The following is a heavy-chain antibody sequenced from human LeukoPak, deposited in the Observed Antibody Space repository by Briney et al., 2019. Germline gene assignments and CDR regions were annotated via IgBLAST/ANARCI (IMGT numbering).Heavy chain of an antibody. CDR2: ISWNSGSI. CDR3: AKEDRRGRHFDY. D-gene: IGHD3-16*01. V-gene: IGHV3-9*01. CDR1: GFTFDDYA. Sequence: PGRSLRLSCAASGFTFDDYAMHWVRQAPGKGLEWVSGISWNSGSIGYADSVKGRFIISRDNAKNSLYLQMNSLRAEDTALYYCAKEDRRGRHFDYWGQGTLVTVSS. J-gene: IGHJ4*02.